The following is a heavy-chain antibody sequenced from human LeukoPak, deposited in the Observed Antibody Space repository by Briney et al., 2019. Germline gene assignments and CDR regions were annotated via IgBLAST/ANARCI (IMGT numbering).Heavy chain of an antibody. CDR3: ESGIVVVTAIDH. CDR1: GFTFSSYA. J-gene: IGHJ4*02. D-gene: IGHD2-21*02. Sequence: GRSLRLSCAASGFTFSSYAMHWVRQAPGKGLEWVAVISYDGSNKYYADSVKRLFTISRDNSKNTLYLQMNSVRAEDTAVYYCESGIVVVTAIDHWGEGPRVSV. V-gene: IGHV3-30-3*01. CDR2: ISYDGSNK.